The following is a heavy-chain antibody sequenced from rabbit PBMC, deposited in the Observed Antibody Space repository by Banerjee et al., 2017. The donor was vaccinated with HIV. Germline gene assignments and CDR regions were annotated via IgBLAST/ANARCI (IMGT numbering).Heavy chain of an antibody. J-gene: IGHJ4*01. CDR2: IYTGSSGIT. CDR3: TRGTFGNSDTPFNL. CDR1: GFSFSSSYW. V-gene: IGHV1S45*01. D-gene: IGHD7-1*01. Sequence: QEQLEESGGDLVKPEGSLTLTCTASGFSFSSSYWICWVRQAPGKGLEWIACIYTGSSGITYYANWAKGRFTISKTSSTTATLQMTSLTAADTATYFCTRGTFGNSDTPFNLWGPGTLVTVS.